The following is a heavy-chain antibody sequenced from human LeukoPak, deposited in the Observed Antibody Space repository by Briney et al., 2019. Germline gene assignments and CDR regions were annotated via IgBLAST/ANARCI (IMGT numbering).Heavy chain of an antibody. CDR2: IIAYNGNT. CDR1: GYTFTSYG. J-gene: IGHJ4*02. CDR3: ARSDAGSHWSSSWYYFDY. D-gene: IGHD6-13*01. V-gene: IGHV1-18*01. Sequence: ASVKVSCKASGYTFTSYGFSWVRQAPGQGLEWMGWIIAYNGNTNYAQKFQGRVTMTTDTSTSTAYMELRTLRSDDTAVYYCARSDAGSHWSSSWYYFDYWGQGTLVTVSS.